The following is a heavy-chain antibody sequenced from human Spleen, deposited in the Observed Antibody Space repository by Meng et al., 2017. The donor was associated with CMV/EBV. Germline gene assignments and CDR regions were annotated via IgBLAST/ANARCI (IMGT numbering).Heavy chain of an antibody. Sequence: KASGYTFTDHYLLWVRQAPGQGLEWMGWINPNLGSTTYAQIFQGRVTLTRDTSISTAYMELTSLTSDDTAVYYCAKGGVGLVATIPNWGQGTLVTVSS. CDR2: INPNLGST. V-gene: IGHV1-2*02. D-gene: IGHD5-12*01. CDR3: AKGGVGLVATIPN. J-gene: IGHJ4*02. CDR1: GYTFTDHY.